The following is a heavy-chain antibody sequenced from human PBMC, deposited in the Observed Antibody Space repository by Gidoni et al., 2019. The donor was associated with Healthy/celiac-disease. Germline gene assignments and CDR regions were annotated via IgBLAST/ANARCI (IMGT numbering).Heavy chain of an antibody. CDR1: GFTFSSYS. CDR2: ISSSSSYL. J-gene: IGHJ4*02. V-gene: IGHV3-21*01. Sequence: EVQLVESGGGLVKPGGSMRLSCAASGFTFSSYSMNWVRKAPGKGLEWVSSISSSSSYLYYADSVKCRFTISRDNAKNSLYLQMHSLRAEDTAVYYCARERDIVVVVAATPRGVLEYPFDYWGQGTLVTVSS. CDR3: ARERDIVVVVAATPRGVLEYPFDY. D-gene: IGHD2-15*01.